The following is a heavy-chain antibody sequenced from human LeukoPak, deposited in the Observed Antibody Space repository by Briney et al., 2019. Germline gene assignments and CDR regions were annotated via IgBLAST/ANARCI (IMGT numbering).Heavy chain of an antibody. J-gene: IGHJ4*02. CDR3: TTSFIVATDLDY. CDR1: RFTFSNAW. CDR2: IKSKTDGGTT. Sequence: GGSLRLSCAASRFTFSNAWMSWVRQAPGKGLEWVGRIKSKTDGGTTDYAAPVKGRFTISRDDSKNTLYLQMNSLRIEDTAVYYCTTSFIVATDLDYWGQGTLVTVSS. V-gene: IGHV3-15*01. D-gene: IGHD5-12*01.